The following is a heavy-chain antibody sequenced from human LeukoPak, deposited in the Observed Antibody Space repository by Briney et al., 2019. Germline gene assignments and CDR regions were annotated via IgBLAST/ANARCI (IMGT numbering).Heavy chain of an antibody. D-gene: IGHD2-2*01. CDR3: AKSFCSSTSCYWITMSFDY. Sequence: GGSLRLSCAASGFTFTSYAMNWVRQAPGKGLEWVSGISGSGGSTYYADSVKGRLIISRDNSKDTLYLQMSSLRAEDTAVYCYAKSFCSSTSCYWITMSFDYWGQGTLVTVSS. CDR1: GFTFTSYA. J-gene: IGHJ4*02. V-gene: IGHV3-23*01. CDR2: ISGSGGST.